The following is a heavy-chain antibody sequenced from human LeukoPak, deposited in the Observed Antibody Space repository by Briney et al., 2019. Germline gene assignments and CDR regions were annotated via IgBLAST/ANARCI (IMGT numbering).Heavy chain of an antibody. J-gene: IGHJ6*03. CDR3: ARVSTQLWLSYYYYMDV. CDR1: GFTFSSYW. V-gene: IGHV3-7*01. D-gene: IGHD5-18*01. Sequence: AGGSLRLSCAASGFTFSSYWMSWVRQAPGKGLEWVANIKQDGSEKYYVDSVKGRFTISRDNAKNSLYLQMNGLRAEDTAVYYCARVSTQLWLSYYYYMDVWGKGTTVTISS. CDR2: IKQDGSEK.